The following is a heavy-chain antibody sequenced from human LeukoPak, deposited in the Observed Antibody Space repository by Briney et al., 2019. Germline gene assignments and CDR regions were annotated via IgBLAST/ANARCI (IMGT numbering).Heavy chain of an antibody. CDR1: GYTFTSYS. J-gene: IGHJ4*02. D-gene: IGHD1-26*01. V-gene: IGHV1-46*01. CDR3: ARSRSGTYLLAY. CDR2: INPSGGST. Sequence: ASVKVSCKASGYTFTSYSIHWVRQAPGQGLKWLGIINPSGGSTTHAQKFQGRVTMTRDTSTSTVYMELSSLRSEDTAVYYCARSRSGTYLLAYWGQGTLVTVSS.